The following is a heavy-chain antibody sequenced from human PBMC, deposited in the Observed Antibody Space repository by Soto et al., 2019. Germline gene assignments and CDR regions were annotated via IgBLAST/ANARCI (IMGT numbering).Heavy chain of an antibody. J-gene: IGHJ4*02. CDR2: MSPNSGTT. V-gene: IGHV1-8*01. Sequence: ASVKVSCNASGYTFTNSYDISWVRQATGQGLEWMGWMSPNSGTTGYAQKFQGRVTMTRNTSISTAYMELSSLRSEDTAVYYCARTIFGVATYYFDYWGQGTPVTVSS. CDR1: GYTFTNSYD. CDR3: ARTIFGVATYYFDY. D-gene: IGHD3-3*01.